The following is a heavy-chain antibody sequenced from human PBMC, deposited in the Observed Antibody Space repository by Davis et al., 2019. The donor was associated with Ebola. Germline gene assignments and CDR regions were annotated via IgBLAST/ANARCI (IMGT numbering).Heavy chain of an antibody. CDR1: GGSISSGGYS. Sequence: SETLSLTCAVSGGSISSGGYSWSWIRQPPGKGLEWIGYIYHSGSTYYNPSLKSRVTISVDRSKNQFSLKLSSVTAADTAVYYCARVGYPRYYFDYWGQGTLVTVSS. J-gene: IGHJ4*02. CDR2: IYHSGST. D-gene: IGHD5-12*01. V-gene: IGHV4-30-2*01. CDR3: ARVGYPRYYFDY.